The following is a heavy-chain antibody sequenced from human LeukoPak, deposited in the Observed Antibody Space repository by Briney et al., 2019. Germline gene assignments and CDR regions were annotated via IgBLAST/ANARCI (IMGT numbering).Heavy chain of an antibody. CDR3: ASSPGVVTAI. J-gene: IGHJ4*02. CDR1: GFTFSNYW. D-gene: IGHD2-21*02. Sequence: GGSLRLSCAASGFTFSNYWMSWVRQAPGKGLEWVANMNRDGSEKNYVDSMKGRITISRDNAKNSLYLQMNSLRVEDTAVYYCASSPGVVTAIWGQGTLVTVSS. V-gene: IGHV3-7*01. CDR2: MNRDGSEK.